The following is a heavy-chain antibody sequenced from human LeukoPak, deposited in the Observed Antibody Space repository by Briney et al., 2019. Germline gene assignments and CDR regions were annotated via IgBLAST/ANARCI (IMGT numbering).Heavy chain of an antibody. CDR1: GSTFSSYW. V-gene: IGHV3-7*01. CDR3: ARDLGYYDSSGYSLPWYFDL. CDR2: IKQDGSEK. J-gene: IGHJ2*01. Sequence: GGSLRLSCAASGSTFSSYWMSWVRQAPGKGLEWVANIKQDGSEKYYVDSVKGRFTISRDNAKNSLYLQMNSLRAEDTAVYYCARDLGYYDSSGYSLPWYFDLWGRGTLVTVSS. D-gene: IGHD3-22*01.